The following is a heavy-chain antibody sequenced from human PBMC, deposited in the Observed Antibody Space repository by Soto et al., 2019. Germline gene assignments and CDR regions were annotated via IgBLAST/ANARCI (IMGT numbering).Heavy chain of an antibody. V-gene: IGHV3-23*01. Sequence: EVQLLESGGGLVQPGGSLRLSCAASGFTFSSYAMSWVRQAPGKGLEWVSAISGSGSSTYYADSVKGRFTISRDNSKNTLYLQMHSLRAVDTAVYYCARGFGTSCYACWFDPWGQGTLVPVSS. CDR1: GFTFSSYA. J-gene: IGHJ5*02. CDR2: ISGSGSST. D-gene: IGHD2-2*01. CDR3: ARGFGTSCYACWFDP.